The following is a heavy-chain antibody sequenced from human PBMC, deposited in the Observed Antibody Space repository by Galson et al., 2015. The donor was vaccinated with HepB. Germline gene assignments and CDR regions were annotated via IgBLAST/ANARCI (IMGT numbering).Heavy chain of an antibody. CDR1: GGTFSSYA. D-gene: IGHD6-6*01. Sequence: SVKVSCKASGGTFSSYAISWVRQAPGQGLEWMGRIIPIFGIANYAQKFQGRVTITADESTSTAYMELSSLRSEDTAVYYCARLSYSSSSYDYWGQGTLVTVSS. V-gene: IGHV1-69*13. J-gene: IGHJ4*02. CDR3: ARLSYSSSSYDY. CDR2: IIPIFGIA.